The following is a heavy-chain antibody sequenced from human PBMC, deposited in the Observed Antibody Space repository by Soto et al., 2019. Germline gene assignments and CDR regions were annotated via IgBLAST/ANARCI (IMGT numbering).Heavy chain of an antibody. D-gene: IGHD5-12*01. Sequence: QVQLQESGPGLVKPSQTLSLTCTVSGGSISSGDYYWSWIRQPPGKGLEWIGYIYYSGSTYYNPSLQSRGNISVDPSKNQFPLKLSSVTAADPGVYYCARDQGIVATSFDYWGQGTLVTVSS. V-gene: IGHV4-30-4*01. CDR2: IYYSGST. CDR3: ARDQGIVATSFDY. CDR1: GGSISSGDYY. J-gene: IGHJ4*02.